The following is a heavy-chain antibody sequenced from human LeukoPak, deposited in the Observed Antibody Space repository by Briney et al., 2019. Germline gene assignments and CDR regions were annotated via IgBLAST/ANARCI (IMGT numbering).Heavy chain of an antibody. V-gene: IGHV3-66*01. CDR1: GFTFSSNY. D-gene: IGHD3-3*01. CDR3: ARGIGSQLRSGWFDP. Sequence: GGSLRLSCAASGFTFSSNYMSWARQAPGKGLEWVSVIYSGGNTYYADSVEGRFTMSRDNSKNTLYLQMNSLRAEDTAVYYCARGIGSQLRSGWFDPWGQGTLVTVSS. J-gene: IGHJ5*02. CDR2: IYSGGNT.